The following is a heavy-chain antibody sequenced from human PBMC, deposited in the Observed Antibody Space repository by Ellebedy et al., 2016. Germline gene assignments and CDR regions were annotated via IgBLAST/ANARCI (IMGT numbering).Heavy chain of an antibody. J-gene: IGHJ6*02. CDR1: GYTFTSYG. CDR2: ISAYNGNT. V-gene: IGHV1-18*01. Sequence: ASVKVSCKASGYTFTSYGISWVRQAPGQGLEWMGWISAYNGNTNYAQKLQGRVTMTTDTSTSTAYMELRSLRSDDTAVYYCAREFRPSSSWIYYSYGMDVWGQGTTVTVSS. D-gene: IGHD6-13*01. CDR3: AREFRPSSSWIYYSYGMDV.